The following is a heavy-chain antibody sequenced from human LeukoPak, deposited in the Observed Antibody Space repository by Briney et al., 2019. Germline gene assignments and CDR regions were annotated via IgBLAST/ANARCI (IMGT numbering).Heavy chain of an antibody. D-gene: IGHD2-2*03. J-gene: IGHJ4*02. CDR1: GFTFSSYG. Sequence: GGSLRLSCAASGFTFSSYGMHWVRQAPGKGLEWVAVISYDGSNKYYADSVKGRFTISRDNSKNTLYLQTNSLRAEDTAVYYCAKDGYCSSTSCPGAREHTEWGQGTLVTVSS. CDR2: ISYDGSNK. V-gene: IGHV3-30*18. CDR3: AKDGYCSSTSCPGAREHTE.